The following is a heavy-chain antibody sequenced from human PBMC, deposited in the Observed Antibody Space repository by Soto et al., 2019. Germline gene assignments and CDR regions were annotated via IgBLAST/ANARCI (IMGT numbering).Heavy chain of an antibody. V-gene: IGHV1-69*02. Sequence: QVQLVQSGAEVKKPGSSVKVSCKASGDTFSFYTINWVRQAPGLGLEWMGRVNPIVSMSNYAQKFHGRVTITADKSTNTAYMQLSSLRSEDTAIYYCAASYGSGYRAFDYWGQGALVTVSS. CDR1: GDTFSFYT. CDR2: VNPIVSMS. J-gene: IGHJ4*02. D-gene: IGHD3-10*01. CDR3: AASYGSGYRAFDY.